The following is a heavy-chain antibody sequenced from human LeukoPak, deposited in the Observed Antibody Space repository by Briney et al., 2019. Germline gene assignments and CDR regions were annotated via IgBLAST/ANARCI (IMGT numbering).Heavy chain of an antibody. CDR1: GYSISSGYY. Sequence: KASETLSLTCAVSGYSISSGYYWGWIRQPPGKGLEWIGSIYHSGSTYYNPSLKSRVTISVGTSKNQFSLKLSSVTAADTAVYYCARTPYCSGGSCGDYWGQGTLVTVSS. CDR3: ARTPYCSGGSCGDY. J-gene: IGHJ4*02. D-gene: IGHD2-15*01. CDR2: IYHSGST. V-gene: IGHV4-38-2*01.